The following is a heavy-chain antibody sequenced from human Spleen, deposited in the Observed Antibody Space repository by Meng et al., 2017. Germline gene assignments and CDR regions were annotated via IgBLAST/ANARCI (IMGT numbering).Heavy chain of an antibody. V-gene: IGHV2-5*02. CDR1: GFSRRTRGVG. CDR3: AHCSIWESYRYQH. J-gene: IGHJ1*01. Sequence: IPLKRFGATVVNPTTPPTLACAFAGFSRRTRGVGVGWIRQPPGKALEWLAHIYWDDDKRYSPSLKSRLTITKDTSKNQVVLTLTNVDPVDTATYYCAHCSIWESYRYQHWGQGTLVTVSS. D-gene: IGHD3-16*02. CDR2: IYWDDDK.